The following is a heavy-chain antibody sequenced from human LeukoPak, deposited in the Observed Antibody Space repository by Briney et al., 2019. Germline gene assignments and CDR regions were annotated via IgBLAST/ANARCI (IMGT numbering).Heavy chain of an antibody. CDR1: GDSISSYY. CDR2: TYYSGST. J-gene: IGHJ5*02. Sequence: SETLSLTCTVSGDSISSYYWSWIRQPPGKGLEWIGYTYYSGSTNYNPSLKSRVTISVDTSKNQFSLKLSSVTAADTAVYYCARLYYDSSRYPNWFDPWGQGTLVTVSS. D-gene: IGHD3-22*01. V-gene: IGHV4-59*08. CDR3: ARLYYDSSRYPNWFDP.